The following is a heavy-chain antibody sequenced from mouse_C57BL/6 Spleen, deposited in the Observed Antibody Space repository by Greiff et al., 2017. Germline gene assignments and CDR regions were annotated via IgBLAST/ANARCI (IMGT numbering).Heavy chain of an antibody. V-gene: IGHV1-39*01. Sequence: VQLKESGPELVKPGASVKISCKASGYSFTDYNMNWVKQSNGKSLEWIGVINPNYGTTSYNQKFKGKATLTVDQSSSTAYMQLNSLTSEDSAGYYCARSGKTVAEAMDYWGQGTSVTVSS. D-gene: IGHD1-1*01. CDR3: ARSGKTVAEAMDY. CDR2: INPNYGTT. J-gene: IGHJ4*01. CDR1: GYSFTDYN.